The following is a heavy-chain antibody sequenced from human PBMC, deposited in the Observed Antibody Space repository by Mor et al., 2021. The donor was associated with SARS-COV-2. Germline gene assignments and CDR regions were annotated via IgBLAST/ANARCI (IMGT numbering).Heavy chain of an antibody. J-gene: IGHJ4*01. CDR3: ARDNLYGDYVESPYFD. CDR1: GDYY. Sequence: GDYYWSWIRQPPGKGLEWIGYIYYSGSTYYNPSLKSRVTISVDTSKNQFSLNLSSVTAADTAVYYCARDNLYGDYVESPYFD. D-gene: IGHD4-17*01. V-gene: IGHV4-30-4*01. CDR2: IYYSGST.